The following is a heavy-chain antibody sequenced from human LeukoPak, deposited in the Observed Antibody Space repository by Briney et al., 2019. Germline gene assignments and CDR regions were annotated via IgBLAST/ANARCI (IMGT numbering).Heavy chain of an antibody. CDR3: ARGSIFGGVFDY. J-gene: IGHJ4*02. V-gene: IGHV4-59*12. CDR1: GGSLSSYY. CDR2: ISYSGST. Sequence: SETLSLTCAVSGGSLSSYYWSWIRQPPGKGLEWIGYISYSGSTNYNPSLKSRVTISVDMSKNRFSLKLSSVTAADTAVYYCARGSIFGGVFDYWGQGTLVTVSS. D-gene: IGHD3-3*01.